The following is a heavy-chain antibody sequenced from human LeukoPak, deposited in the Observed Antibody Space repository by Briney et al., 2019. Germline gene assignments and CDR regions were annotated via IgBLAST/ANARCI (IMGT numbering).Heavy chain of an antibody. V-gene: IGHV4-30-4*08. J-gene: IGHJ4*02. CDR2: IYYSGST. CDR1: GGSISSGDYY. Sequence: PSQTLSLTCTVSGGSISSGDYYWSWIRQPPGKGLEWIGYIYYSGSTYYNPSLKSRVTISVDTSKNQFSLKLSSVTAADTAVYYCALGGYDFWSGYYSQPDYWGQGTLVTVSS. CDR3: ALGGYDFWSGYYSQPDY. D-gene: IGHD3-3*01.